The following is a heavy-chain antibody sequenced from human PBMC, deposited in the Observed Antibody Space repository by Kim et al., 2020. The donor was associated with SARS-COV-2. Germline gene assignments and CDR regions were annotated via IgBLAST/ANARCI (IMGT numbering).Heavy chain of an antibody. D-gene: IGHD1-26*01. CDR2: IYHSGST. Sequence: SETLSLTCAVSGGSISSSNWWSWVRQPPGKGLEWIGEIYHSGSTNYNPSLKSRVTISVDKSKNQFSLKLSSVTAADTAVYYCATLSGSYSGFDYWGQGTLVTVSS. V-gene: IGHV4-4*02. CDR1: GGSISSSNW. J-gene: IGHJ4*02. CDR3: ATLSGSYSGFDY.